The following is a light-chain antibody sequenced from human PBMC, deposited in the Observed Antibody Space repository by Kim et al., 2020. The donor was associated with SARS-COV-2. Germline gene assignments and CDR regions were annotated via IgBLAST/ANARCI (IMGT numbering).Light chain of an antibody. J-gene: IGLJ3*02. CDR3: SSFTSSRTLV. CDR1: SSDVGGYNF. V-gene: IGLV2-14*03. Sequence: QSVLTQPASVSGSPGQSITISCTGTSSDVGGYNFVSWYQQHPGKAPKLMIYDVSSRPSGVSNRFSGSKSGNTASLTISGLQAEDEADYYCSSFTSSRTLVFGGGTQLTVL. CDR2: DVS.